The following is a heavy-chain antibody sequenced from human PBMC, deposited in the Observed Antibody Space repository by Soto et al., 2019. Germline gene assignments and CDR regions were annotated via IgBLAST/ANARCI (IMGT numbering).Heavy chain of an antibody. V-gene: IGHV1-18*01. CDR2: INTFNGNA. J-gene: IGHJ4*02. CDR1: GYTFSSFG. D-gene: IGHD3-10*01. Sequence: QVQLVQSGAEVKKPGASVRLSCKTSGYTFSSFGVSWVRQAPGQGLEWMGWINTFNGNANTAQKFQGRVPMTMDTSTTTVYMHLTSLTSDDTAVYYCARDLWYGAEKEDYWGQGTLVTVS. CDR3: ARDLWYGAEKEDY.